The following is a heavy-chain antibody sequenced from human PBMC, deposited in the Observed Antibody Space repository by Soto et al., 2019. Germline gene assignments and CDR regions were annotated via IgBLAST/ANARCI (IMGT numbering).Heavy chain of an antibody. CDR1: GYTFTSYG. Sequence: GASVKVCCKASGYTFTSYGISWVRQAPGQGLEWMGWISAYNGNTNYAQKLQGRVTMTTDTSTSTAYMELRSLRSDDTAVYYCARVFNYYDSSGYHYYFDYWGQGTLVTVSS. J-gene: IGHJ4*02. CDR3: ARVFNYYDSSGYHYYFDY. V-gene: IGHV1-18*01. D-gene: IGHD3-22*01. CDR2: ISAYNGNT.